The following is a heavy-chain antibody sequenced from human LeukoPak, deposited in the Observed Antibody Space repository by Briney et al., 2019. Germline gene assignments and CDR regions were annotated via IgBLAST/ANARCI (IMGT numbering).Heavy chain of an antibody. V-gene: IGHV3-7*01. CDR3: ARDHYDSSGYYYLSVTPGVWFDP. D-gene: IGHD3-22*01. Sequence: PSETLSLTCAVYGGSFSGYYWSWVRQAPGKGLEWVANIKQDGSEKYYVDSVKGRFTISRDNAKNSLYLQMNSLRAEDTAVYYCARDHYDSSGYYYLSVTPGVWFDPWGQGTLVTVSS. CDR1: GGSFSGYY. CDR2: IKQDGSEK. J-gene: IGHJ5*02.